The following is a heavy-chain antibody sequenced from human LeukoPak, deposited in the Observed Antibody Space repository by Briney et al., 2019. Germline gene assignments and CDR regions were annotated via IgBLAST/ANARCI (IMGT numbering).Heavy chain of an antibody. CDR3: ARLGYSGYEVVPYYYYGMDV. J-gene: IGHJ6*02. Sequence: PSETLSLTCTVSGGSISSGGYYWSWIRQHPGKGLEWIGYIYYSGSTYYNPSLKSRVTISVDTSKNQFSLKLSSVTAADTAVYYCARLGYSGYEVVPYYYYGMDVWGQGTTVTVSS. D-gene: IGHD5-12*01. V-gene: IGHV4-31*03. CDR1: GGSISSGGYY. CDR2: IYYSGST.